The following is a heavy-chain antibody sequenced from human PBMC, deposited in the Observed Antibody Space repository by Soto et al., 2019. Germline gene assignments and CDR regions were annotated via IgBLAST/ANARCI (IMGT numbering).Heavy chain of an antibody. V-gene: IGHV1-69*13. CDR3: ARFGSGSYYNDYYYGMDV. D-gene: IGHD3-10*01. CDR2: IIPIFGTA. J-gene: IGHJ6*02. Sequence: RASVKVSCKASGGTFSSYAISWVRQAPGQGLEWMGGIIPIFGTANYAQKFQGRVTITADESTSTAYMELSSLRSEDTAVYHCARFGSGSYYNDYYYGMDVWGQGTTVTVSS. CDR1: GGTFSSYA.